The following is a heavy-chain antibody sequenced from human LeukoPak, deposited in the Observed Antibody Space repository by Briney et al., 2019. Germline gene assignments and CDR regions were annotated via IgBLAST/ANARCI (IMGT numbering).Heavy chain of an antibody. CDR1: GYSISSGYY. CDR3: ARDLSIVVAVAAEGWFDP. Sequence: NSSETLSLTCTVSGYSISSGYYWGWIRQPPGKGLEWIGSIYHSGSTYYNPSLKSRVTISVDTSKNQFSLKLSSVTAADTAVYYCARDLSIVVAVAAEGWFDPWGQGTLVTVSS. J-gene: IGHJ5*02. D-gene: IGHD2-15*01. CDR2: IYHSGST. V-gene: IGHV4-38-2*02.